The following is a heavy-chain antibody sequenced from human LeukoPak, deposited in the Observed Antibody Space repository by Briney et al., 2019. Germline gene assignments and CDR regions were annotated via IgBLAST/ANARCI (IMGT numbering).Heavy chain of an antibody. Sequence: PGGSLRLSCAASGFTFSTFAMIWVRQPPGKGLEWVSAISGSGGSTYYADSVKGRFTISRDNSKNTLYLQMNSLRAEDTAVYYCAKDREGVFDYWGQGTLVTVSS. CDR2: ISGSGGST. V-gene: IGHV3-23*01. CDR1: GFTFSTFA. J-gene: IGHJ4*02. D-gene: IGHD3-16*01. CDR3: AKDREGVFDY.